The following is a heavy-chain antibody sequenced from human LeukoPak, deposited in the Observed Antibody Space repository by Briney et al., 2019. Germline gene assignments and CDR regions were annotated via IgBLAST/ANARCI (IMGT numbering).Heavy chain of an antibody. CDR1: GYTFTSYD. J-gene: IGHJ5*02. CDR3: ARGSCTSCYGGSRGWFDP. D-gene: IGHD2-2*01. CDR2: MNPNSGNT. Sequence: GASVKVSCKASGYTFTSYDINWVRQATGQGLEWMGWMNPNSGNTGYAQKFQGRVTMTRNTSISTAYMELSSLRPEDTAVYYCARGSCTSCYGGSRGWFDPWGQGTLVTVSS. V-gene: IGHV1-8*01.